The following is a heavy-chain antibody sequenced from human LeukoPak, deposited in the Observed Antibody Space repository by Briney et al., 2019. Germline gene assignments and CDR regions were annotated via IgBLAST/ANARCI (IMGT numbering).Heavy chain of an antibody. V-gene: IGHV4-38-2*01. CDR2: IYHSGST. J-gene: IGHJ4*02. Sequence: SETLSLTCAVSGYSISSGYYWGWIRQPPGKGLGWIGSIYHSGSTYYNPSLKSRVTISVDTSKNQFSLKLSSVTAADTAVYYCARGGSGSYYDYYFDYWGQGTLVTVSS. CDR1: GYSISSGYY. D-gene: IGHD3-10*01. CDR3: ARGGSGSYYDYYFDY.